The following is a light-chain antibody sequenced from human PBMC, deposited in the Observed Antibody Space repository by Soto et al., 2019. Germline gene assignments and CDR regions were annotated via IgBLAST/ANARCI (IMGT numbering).Light chain of an antibody. CDR2: SNN. CDR3: AAWDDSLNGYV. Sequence: QSVLTQPPSXXXXPGQRVTISCSGSSSNIGSNTVNWYQQLPGTAPKLLIYSNNQRPSGVPDRFSGSKSGTSASLAISGLQSEDEADYYCAAWDDSLNGYVFGTGTKLTVL. J-gene: IGLJ1*01. CDR1: SSNIGSNT. V-gene: IGLV1-44*01.